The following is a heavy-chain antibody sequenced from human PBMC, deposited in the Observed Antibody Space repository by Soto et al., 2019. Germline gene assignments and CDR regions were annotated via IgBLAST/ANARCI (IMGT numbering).Heavy chain of an antibody. D-gene: IGHD1-20*01. V-gene: IGHV4-39*01. J-gene: IGHJ3*02. CDR1: EGSVSSDSFY. CDR3: ASRYFYNCNQGHAFGI. Sequence: SETLSLTCTVSEGSVSSDSFYWGWIRQPPGKGLEWIGNIYYNGDTYYNPSLKSQLTISVDTSENQFSLKLSSVTAADTVVFYCASRYFYNCNQGHAFGIWGQGT. CDR2: IYYNGDT.